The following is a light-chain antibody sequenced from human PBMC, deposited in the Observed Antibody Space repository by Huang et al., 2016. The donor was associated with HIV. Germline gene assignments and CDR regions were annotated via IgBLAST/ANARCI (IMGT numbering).Light chain of an antibody. CDR3: HQYYAFPQT. J-gene: IGKJ1*01. CDR1: LGVSHY. Sequence: DNPLTQSPSSLSASVGDSVTITCRASLGVSHYLAWYQQKPGSAPLLLVSDTSRFERGVPSRFGGSRSGSDYTLTISGLQPEDFATYYCHQYYAFPQTFGQGTRVEIK. V-gene: IGKV1-NL1*01. CDR2: DTS.